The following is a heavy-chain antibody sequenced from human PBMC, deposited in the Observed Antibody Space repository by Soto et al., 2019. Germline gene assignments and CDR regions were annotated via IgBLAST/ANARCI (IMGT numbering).Heavy chain of an antibody. Sequence: EVQLVESGGGLVQPGGSLRLSCAASGFTFSSYWMSWVRQAPGKGLEWVANIKQDGSEKYYVDSVKGRFTISRDNAKNSLYLQMNSLRAEDTAVYYCARGQVVVAARLVGNWFDPWGQGTLVTVSS. J-gene: IGHJ5*02. CDR1: GFTFSSYW. V-gene: IGHV3-7*01. CDR2: IKQDGSEK. CDR3: ARGQVVVAARLVGNWFDP. D-gene: IGHD2-15*01.